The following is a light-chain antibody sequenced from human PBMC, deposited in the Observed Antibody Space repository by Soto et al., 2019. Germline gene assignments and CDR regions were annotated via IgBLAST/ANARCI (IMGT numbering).Light chain of an antibody. CDR1: QSVSSSY. V-gene: IGKV3-20*01. Sequence: EIVLPQSPGTLSLSPGERATLSCRASQSVSSSYLAWYQQKPGQAPRLLIYGASSRATGIPDRFSGSGSGTGFTLTISRLEPEYFAVYYCQQYCSSSRTFGGGTKVEIK. CDR2: GAS. CDR3: QQYCSSSRT. J-gene: IGKJ4*01.